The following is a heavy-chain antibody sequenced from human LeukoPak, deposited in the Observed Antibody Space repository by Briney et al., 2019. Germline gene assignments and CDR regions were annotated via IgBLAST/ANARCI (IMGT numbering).Heavy chain of an antibody. CDR2: IYYSGST. Sequence: SETLSLTCTVSGGSISSYYWSWIRQPPGKGLEWIGYIYYSGSTNYNPSLKSRVTISVDTSKSQFSLKLSSVTAADTAVYYCARDGRGYYDSSGHYPLFWGQGTLVTVSS. CDR3: ARDGRGYYDSSGHYPLF. D-gene: IGHD3-22*01. V-gene: IGHV4-59*01. CDR1: GGSISSYY. J-gene: IGHJ4*02.